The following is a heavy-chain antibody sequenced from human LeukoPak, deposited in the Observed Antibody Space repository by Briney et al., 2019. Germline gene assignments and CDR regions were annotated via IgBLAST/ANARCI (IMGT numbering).Heavy chain of an antibody. J-gene: IGHJ4*02. CDR3: ARERDVGRYSGGRYSWDY. Sequence: GASVKVSCKASGYTFINYAIHWVRQAPGQRLEWMGWIKAGNGDTEYPQTFQGRVTITRDTSASTAYMELSGLRSEDTAVYYCARERDVGRYSGGRYSWDYWGQGTLVTVSS. V-gene: IGHV1-3*01. CDR1: GYTFINYA. D-gene: IGHD6-19*01. CDR2: IKAGNGDT.